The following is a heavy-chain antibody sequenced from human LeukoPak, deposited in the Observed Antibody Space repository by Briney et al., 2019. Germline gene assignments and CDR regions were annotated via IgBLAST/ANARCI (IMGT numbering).Heavy chain of an antibody. J-gene: IGHJ4*02. V-gene: IGHV3-23*01. D-gene: IGHD4-17*01. Sequence: PGGSLRLSCAASGFTFSSYAMSWVRQAPGKGLEWVSAISGSGGSTYYADPVKGRFTVSRDDSKSTLYLQMNSLRAEDTAVYYCAKSPMKDYVFDYWGQGTLVTVSS. CDR2: ISGSGGST. CDR3: AKSPMKDYVFDY. CDR1: GFTFSSYA.